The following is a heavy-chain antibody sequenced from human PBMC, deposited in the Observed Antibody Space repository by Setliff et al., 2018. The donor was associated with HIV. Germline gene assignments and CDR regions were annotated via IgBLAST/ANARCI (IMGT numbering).Heavy chain of an antibody. CDR2: INHSGST. CDR3: ARVGGTRYFDY. D-gene: IGHD1-7*01. Sequence: SETLSLTCAVYGGSFSGYYWNWIRQPPGKGLEWIGEINHSGSTNSNPSLKSRVTISVDRSKNQFSLKLSSVTAADTAVYYCARVGGTRYFDYWGQGTLVTVSS. CDR1: GGSFSGYY. J-gene: IGHJ4*02. V-gene: IGHV4-34*01.